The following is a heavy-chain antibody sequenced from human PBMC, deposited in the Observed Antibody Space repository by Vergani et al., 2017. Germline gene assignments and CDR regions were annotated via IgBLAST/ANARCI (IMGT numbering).Heavy chain of an antibody. CDR2: IRYDGTKK. Sequence: VQLLESGGGLAQPGGSLRLSCIASGFTFRIYGMHWVRQAPGKGLEWVAFIRYDGTKKFYGDSVKGRFTISRDNSQTTVFLQMNSLSADDSAVYYCTKAGQYDSDNFHDSWGQGALVTVAS. J-gene: IGHJ1*01. V-gene: IGHV3-30*02. D-gene: IGHD3-22*01. CDR3: TKAGQYDSDNFHDS. CDR1: GFTFRIYG.